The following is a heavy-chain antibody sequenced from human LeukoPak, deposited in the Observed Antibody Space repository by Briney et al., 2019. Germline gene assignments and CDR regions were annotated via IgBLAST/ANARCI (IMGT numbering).Heavy chain of an antibody. Sequence: GASVKVSCKASGYTFTSYFMHWVRQAPGQGLEWMGIINPSGGTTSYSQKFQGRVTMTRDTSTSTVYMELSSLRSEDTAVYYCARGVLTGYYTNWFDPWGQGTLVTVSS. CDR1: GYTFTSYF. J-gene: IGHJ5*02. CDR2: INPSGGTT. V-gene: IGHV1-46*01. D-gene: IGHD3-9*01. CDR3: ARGVLTGYYTNWFDP.